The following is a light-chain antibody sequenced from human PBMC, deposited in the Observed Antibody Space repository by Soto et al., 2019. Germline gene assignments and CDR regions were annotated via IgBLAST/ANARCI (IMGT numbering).Light chain of an antibody. Sequence: DIQMTQSPSSLSASVGDRVTITCRASQDISSYLSWFQQKPGKAPKSLIYAASTLRSWVPSKFSGSGSGTDFTLTISSLQPEDSATYFCQQYKSYPITFGQKTRLEIK. CDR2: AAS. J-gene: IGKJ5*01. CDR3: QQYKSYPIT. V-gene: IGKV1-16*02. CDR1: QDISSY.